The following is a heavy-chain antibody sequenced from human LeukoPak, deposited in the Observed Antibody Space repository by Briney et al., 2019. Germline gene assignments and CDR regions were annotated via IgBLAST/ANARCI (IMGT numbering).Heavy chain of an antibody. Sequence: PSETLSLTCTVSGYSIRSGYYWGWIRQPPGKELEWIGTIYHSGSTYYNPSLKSRVTISVDTSKNHFSLQLNSVTPEDTAVYYCARLRRTLVRGGTETGAGDYWGQGTLVTVSS. J-gene: IGHJ4*02. CDR3: ARLRRTLVRGGTETGAGDY. D-gene: IGHD3-10*01. CDR1: GYSIRSGYY. V-gene: IGHV4-38-2*02. CDR2: IYHSGST.